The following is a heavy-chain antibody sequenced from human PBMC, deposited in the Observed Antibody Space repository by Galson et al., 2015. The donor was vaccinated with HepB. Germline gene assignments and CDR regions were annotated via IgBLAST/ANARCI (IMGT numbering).Heavy chain of an antibody. J-gene: IGHJ5*02. CDR3: ARGPIAVAGTQTNNWFDP. D-gene: IGHD6-19*01. V-gene: IGHV1-3*01. Sequence: SVKVSCKASGYTFTSYAMHWVRQAPGQRLEWMGWINAGNGNTKYSQKFQGRVTITRDTSASTAYMELSSLRSEDTAVYYCARGPIAVAGTQTNNWFDPWGQGTLVTVSS. CDR1: GYTFTSYA. CDR2: INAGNGNT.